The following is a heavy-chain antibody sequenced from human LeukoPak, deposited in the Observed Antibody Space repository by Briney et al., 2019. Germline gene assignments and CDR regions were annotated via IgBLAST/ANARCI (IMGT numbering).Heavy chain of an antibody. Sequence: SVKVSCKASGGTFSSYAISWVRQAPGQGLEWVGGIIPIFGTANYAQKFQGRVTITTDESTSTTYMELSSLRSEDTAVYYCARESYYDSSGYFNYWGQGTLVTVSS. J-gene: IGHJ4*02. CDR2: IIPIFGTA. CDR1: GGTFSSYA. D-gene: IGHD3-22*01. V-gene: IGHV1-69*05. CDR3: ARESYYDSSGYFNY.